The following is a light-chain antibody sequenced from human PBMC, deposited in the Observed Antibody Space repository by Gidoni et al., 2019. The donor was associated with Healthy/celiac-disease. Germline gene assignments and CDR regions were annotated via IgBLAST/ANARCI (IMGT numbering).Light chain of an antibody. Sequence: DIQMTQSPSTLSASVGDRVTITCRASQSSRSWLDWYQQKPGKATKLLIYKASSVESGVPSRFSGSGSGTECTLTISSLHPDDFATYYWQQYNSYPWTFGQGTKVEIK. CDR2: KAS. V-gene: IGKV1-5*03. J-gene: IGKJ1*01. CDR1: QSSRSW. CDR3: QQYNSYPWT.